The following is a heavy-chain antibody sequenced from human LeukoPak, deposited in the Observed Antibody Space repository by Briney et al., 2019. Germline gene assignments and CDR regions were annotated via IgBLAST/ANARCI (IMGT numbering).Heavy chain of an antibody. D-gene: IGHD3-10*01. Sequence: GGSLRLSCAASGFRFSSYWMSWVRQSPGKGLEWVSAISGSGGSTYYADSVKGRFTISRDNSKNTLYLQMNSLRAEDTAVYYCAKDILLWFGELLLGFDYWGQGTLVTVSS. CDR2: ISGSGGST. CDR1: GFRFSSYW. CDR3: AKDILLWFGELLLGFDY. J-gene: IGHJ4*02. V-gene: IGHV3-23*01.